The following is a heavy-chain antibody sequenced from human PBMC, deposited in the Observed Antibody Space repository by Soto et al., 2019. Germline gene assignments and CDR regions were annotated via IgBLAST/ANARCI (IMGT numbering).Heavy chain of an antibody. CDR3: ARQIGRGSWSLDH. D-gene: IGHD6-13*01. V-gene: IGHV4-39*01. J-gene: IGHJ4*02. Sequence: SETMSLTCTVSGGSISSSDYWWGWIRQPPGKGLEWIGSIYYTGSTYYNPSLKSRVIISVDTSKNQFSLRLSSVTAADTAVYYCARQIGRGSWSLDHWGQGTLVTVSS. CDR1: GGSISSSDYW. CDR2: IYYTGST.